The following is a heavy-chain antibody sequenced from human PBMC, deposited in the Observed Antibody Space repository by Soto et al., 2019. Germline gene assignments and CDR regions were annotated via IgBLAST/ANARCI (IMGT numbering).Heavy chain of an antibody. D-gene: IGHD5-12*01. V-gene: IGHV1-2*02. CDR1: GYTFTNHY. CDR2: INPNSGDT. J-gene: IGHJ4*02. CDR3: ARERYTGYVGFDF. Sequence: QVQLLQSGVEVKRPGASVKVSCKASGYTFTNHYIHWVRQAPGQGLEWMGWINPNSGDTNFAQKFQGRVTMTRDTSIITAYMELSRLKSDDTAVYYCARERYTGYVGFDFWGQGTLVTVSS.